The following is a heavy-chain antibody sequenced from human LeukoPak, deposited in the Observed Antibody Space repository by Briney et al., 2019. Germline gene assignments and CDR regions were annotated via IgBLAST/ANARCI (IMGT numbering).Heavy chain of an antibody. D-gene: IGHD3-10*01. V-gene: IGHV3-23*01. CDR3: AKDDYGSGTPTDY. Sequence: GGSLRLSCAASGFTFNSYAMSWVRQAPGKGLEWVSAISGSGGSTYYADSVKGRFTISRDNSKNTLYLQMNSLRAEDTAVYYCAKDDYGSGTPTDYWGQGTLVTVSS. CDR2: ISGSGGST. CDR1: GFTFNSYA. J-gene: IGHJ4*02.